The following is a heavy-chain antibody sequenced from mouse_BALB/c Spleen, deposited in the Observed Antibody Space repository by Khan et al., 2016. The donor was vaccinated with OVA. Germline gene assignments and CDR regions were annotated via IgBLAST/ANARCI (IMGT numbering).Heavy chain of an antibody. CDR3: IRGAYSGLFAY. J-gene: IGHJ3*01. Sequence: VQLQQSGADFVKPGASVKLSCTASGFNIKDTYMHWINQRPQQGLVWIGRIDPANGDVRYDPKFQDKATIAADASSNTAYLQLSSLTSDDTAFYYCIRGAYSGLFAYWGQGTLVTVSA. CDR1: GFNIKDTY. D-gene: IGHD2-10*01. CDR2: IDPANGDV. V-gene: IGHV14-3*02.